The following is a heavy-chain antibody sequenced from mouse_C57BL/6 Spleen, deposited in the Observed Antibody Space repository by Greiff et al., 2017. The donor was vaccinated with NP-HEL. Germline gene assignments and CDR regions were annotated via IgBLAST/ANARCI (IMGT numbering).Heavy chain of an antibody. CDR3: TTDYGSSLWYVDV. V-gene: IGHV14-4*01. J-gene: IGHJ1*03. CDR2: IDPENGDT. Sequence: VQLQQSGAELVRPGASVKLSCTASGFNIKDDYMHWVKQRPEQGLEWIGWIDPENGDTEYASKCQGKATITADTSSNTAYLQLSSLTSEDTAVYYCTTDYGSSLWYVDVWGTGTTVTVSS. D-gene: IGHD1-1*01. CDR1: GFNIKDDY.